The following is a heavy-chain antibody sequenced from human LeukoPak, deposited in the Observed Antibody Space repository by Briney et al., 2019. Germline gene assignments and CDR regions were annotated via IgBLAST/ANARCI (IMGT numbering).Heavy chain of an antibody. CDR3: AREGNYYGSGSYYSYFDY. D-gene: IGHD3-10*01. V-gene: IGHV4-61*01. Sequence: PSETLSLTCTVSGGSVSSGSYYWSWIRQPPGKGLEWIGYIYYSGSTNYNPSLKSRVTISVDTSKNQFSLKLSSVTAADTAVYYCAREGNYYGSGSYYSYFDYWGQGTLVTVSS. CDR2: IYYSGST. J-gene: IGHJ4*02. CDR1: GGSVSSGSYY.